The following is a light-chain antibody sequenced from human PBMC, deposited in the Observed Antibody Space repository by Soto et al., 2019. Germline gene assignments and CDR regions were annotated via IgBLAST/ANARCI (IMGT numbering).Light chain of an antibody. CDR3: CSYAGTYPFVV. Sequence: QSVLTQPASVSGSPGQSITISCTGTNSDVGGYNYVSWYQQHPGKAPKLLIYDVSSRPSGLSNRFSGSKSGNTASLTISGLQAEDEAAYYCCSYAGTYPFVVFGGGTKVTVL. CDR2: DVS. J-gene: IGLJ2*01. V-gene: IGLV2-14*03. CDR1: NSDVGGYNY.